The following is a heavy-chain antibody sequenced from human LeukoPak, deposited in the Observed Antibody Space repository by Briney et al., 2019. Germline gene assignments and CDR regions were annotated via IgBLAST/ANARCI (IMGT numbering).Heavy chain of an antibody. CDR3: AKPQEADLWVPDY. J-gene: IGHJ4*02. Sequence: PGGSLRLSCAASAFTFSAYGMHWVRQTPGKGLEWVALIRFDGVNKYYADSVKGRFTISRDNSKNTLYLEMNSLIPEDTALYYCAKPQEADLWVPDYWGQGTLVTVSS. CDR1: AFTFSAYG. D-gene: IGHD3-3*01. V-gene: IGHV3-30*02. CDR2: IRFDGVNK.